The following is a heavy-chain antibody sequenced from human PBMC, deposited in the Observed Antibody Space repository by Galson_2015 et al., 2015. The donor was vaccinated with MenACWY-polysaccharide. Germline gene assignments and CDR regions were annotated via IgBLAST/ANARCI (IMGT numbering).Heavy chain of an antibody. D-gene: IGHD2-15*01. CDR3: TRDMRTLDY. V-gene: IGHV3-73*01. CDR2: IRSKANNYAT. J-gene: IGHJ4*02. CDR1: GFTFSDPA. Sequence: SLRLSCAASGFTFSDPAIHWVRQASGKGLEWVGRIRSKANNYATGYAASVKGRFTISRDDSKNTACLQMNSLKTEDTAVYFCTRDMRTLDYWSQGTLVTVSS.